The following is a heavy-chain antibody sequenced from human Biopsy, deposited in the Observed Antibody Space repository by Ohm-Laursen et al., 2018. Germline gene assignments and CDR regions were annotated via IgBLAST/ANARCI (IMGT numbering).Heavy chain of an antibody. CDR2: VNPVAEAS. CDR1: GYNFGNYY. Sequence: ASVKVSCKASGYNFGNYYINWVRKVPGQGLEWMGVVNPVAEASMYAQKFQDRITLTRDASTNTVYMDLTSLTSEDTAVYYCARESSLRLGVCGAIRCFKEVFGMDVWGQGTTAIVSS. J-gene: IGHJ6*02. CDR3: ARESSLRLGVCGAIRCFKEVFGMDV. D-gene: IGHD2-21*01. V-gene: IGHV1-46*01.